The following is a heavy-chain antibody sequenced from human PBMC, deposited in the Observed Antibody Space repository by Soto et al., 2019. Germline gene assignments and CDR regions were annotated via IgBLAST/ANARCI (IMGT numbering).Heavy chain of an antibody. CDR2: ITPVFGTA. CDR1: ADTFNSYS. CDR3: ARSLEWSTANDCFDP. V-gene: IGHV1-69*01. J-gene: IGHJ5*02. Sequence: QVQLVQSGAEVKKPGSSVKVSCKASADTFNSYSLSWLRQAPGQRLEWMGGITPVFGTADYAHSFEDRLTITADDSTSTVYMELSSLRSDDTDVYYGARSLEWSTANDCFDPWGQGALVTVSS. D-gene: IGHD3-3*01.